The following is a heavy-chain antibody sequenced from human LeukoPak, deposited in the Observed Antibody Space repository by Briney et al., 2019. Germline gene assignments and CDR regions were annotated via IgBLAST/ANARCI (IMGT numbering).Heavy chain of an antibody. CDR3: ARGRLCSGGSCYIGS. J-gene: IGHJ5*02. Sequence: PSETLSLTCSVSGDSISLSFYYWGWIRQPPGKALEWIGSVYYSGTTSYNPSLKSRVTISVDTSKNQFSLKLSPVTAADTAVYYCARGRLCSGGSCYIGSWGQGTLVTVSS. CDR2: VYYSGTT. D-gene: IGHD2-15*01. CDR1: GDSISLSFYY. V-gene: IGHV4-39*07.